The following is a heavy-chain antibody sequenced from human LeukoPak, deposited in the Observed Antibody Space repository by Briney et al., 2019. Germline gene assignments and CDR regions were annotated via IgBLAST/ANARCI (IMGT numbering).Heavy chain of an antibody. Sequence: GGSLRLSCAASGFTVSSNYMSWVRQAPGKGLEWVSVIYSGGNTYYADSVKGRFTISRDNSKNTLYLQMNSLRAEDTAVYYCARDSYDILTGYYKGFDPWGQGTLVTVSS. CDR2: IYSGGNT. CDR3: ARDSYDILTGYYKGFDP. D-gene: IGHD3-9*01. V-gene: IGHV3-66*01. CDR1: GFTVSSNY. J-gene: IGHJ5*02.